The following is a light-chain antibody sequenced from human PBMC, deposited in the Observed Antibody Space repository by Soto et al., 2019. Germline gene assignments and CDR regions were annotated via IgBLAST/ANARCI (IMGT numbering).Light chain of an antibody. CDR3: SSYTSSSTLI. CDR2: DVN. V-gene: IGLV2-14*01. J-gene: IGLJ2*01. CDR1: SSDVGGYNY. Sequence: QSALTQPASVSGSPGQSIAISCTGTSSDVGGYNYVAWYQQYPGKAPKLMIFDVNNRPSGVSSRFSGSKSGNTASLTISGLQAEDDADYYCSSYTSSSTLIFGGGTKVTVL.